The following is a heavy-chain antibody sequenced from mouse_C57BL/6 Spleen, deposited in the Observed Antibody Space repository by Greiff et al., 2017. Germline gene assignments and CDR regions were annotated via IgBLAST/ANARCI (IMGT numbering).Heavy chain of an antibody. CDR1: GYTFTDYY. CDR3: AREAVDYYGSRGYFDV. J-gene: IGHJ1*03. V-gene: IGHV1-26*01. Sequence: EVKLQQSGPELVKPGASVKISCKASGYTFTDYYMNWVKQSHGKSLEWIGDINPNNGGTSYNQKFKGKATLTVDKSSSTAYMELRSLTSEDSAVYYCAREAVDYYGSRGYFDVWGTGTTVTVSS. CDR2: INPNNGGT. D-gene: IGHD1-1*01.